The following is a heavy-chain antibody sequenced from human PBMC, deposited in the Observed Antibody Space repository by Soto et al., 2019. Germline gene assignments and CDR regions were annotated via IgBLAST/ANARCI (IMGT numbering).Heavy chain of an antibody. J-gene: IGHJ4*02. CDR1: GFTFSTYS. D-gene: IGHD5-12*01. CDR2: LSGGGINT. V-gene: IGHV3-23*01. CDR3: AKWSGYGDE. Sequence: EVQLLESGGGLVQPGGSLRLSCAASGFTFSTYSMAWVRQAPGKGPEWVSGLSGGGINTFYADSVKGRFTISVDNSKNPVDLQMNSLRVEDTAVHYCAKWSGYGDEWGQGTLVTVSS.